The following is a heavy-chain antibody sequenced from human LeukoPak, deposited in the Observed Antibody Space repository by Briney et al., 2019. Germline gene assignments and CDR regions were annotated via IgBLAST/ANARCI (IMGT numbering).Heavy chain of an antibody. CDR3: AREDYGSGSYYTY. J-gene: IGHJ4*02. Sequence: SETLSLTCTVSGGSISSYYWSWIRQPPGKALEWIGYIYYSGSTNYNPSLKSRVTISVDTSKNQFSLKLSSVTAADTAVYYCAREDYGSGSYYTYWGQGTLVTVSS. V-gene: IGHV4-59*01. CDR2: IYYSGST. CDR1: GGSISSYY. D-gene: IGHD3-10*01.